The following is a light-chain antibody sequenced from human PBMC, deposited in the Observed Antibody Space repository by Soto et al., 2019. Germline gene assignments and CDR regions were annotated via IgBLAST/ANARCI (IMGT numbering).Light chain of an antibody. Sequence: QSALTQPPSASGSPGQSVTISCTGTKSDIGVYDFVSWYQQHPGKAPRLIIYEVVQRPSGVPDRFSGSKSGNTASLTVSGLQAADEADYYCSSYTRSTTLVVFGGGTKLTVL. V-gene: IGLV2-8*01. J-gene: IGLJ2*01. CDR2: EVV. CDR1: KSDIGVYDF. CDR3: SSYTRSTTLVV.